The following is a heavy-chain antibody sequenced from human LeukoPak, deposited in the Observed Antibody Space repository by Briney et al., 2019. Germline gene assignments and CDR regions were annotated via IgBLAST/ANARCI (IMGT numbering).Heavy chain of an antibody. D-gene: IGHD3-10*01. CDR1: GGSFSGYY. J-gene: IGHJ3*02. CDR3: ARHESYLDAFDI. Sequence: SETLSLTCAVYGGSFSGYYWSWIRQPPGKGLEWIGYIYYSGTTNYGPSLKSRLTVSKDTSKNQISLKLSSVTAADTAVYYCARHESYLDAFDIWGQGTMVTVSS. CDR2: IYYSGTT. V-gene: IGHV4-59*08.